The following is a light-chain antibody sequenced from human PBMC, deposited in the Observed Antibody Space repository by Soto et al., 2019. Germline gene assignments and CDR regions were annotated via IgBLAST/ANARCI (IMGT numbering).Light chain of an antibody. J-gene: IGLJ1*01. V-gene: IGLV2-8*01. CDR2: EVD. CDR1: GSDVGAYKY. CDR3: AAWDDSLNGPV. Sequence: QSVLTQPPSASGSPGQSLTISCAGTGSDVGAYKYVSWYQQHPGKAPKLIIYEVDKRPSGVPDRFSGSKSGNTASLTVSGLQAEDEADYYCAAWDDSLNGPVFGTGTKVTVL.